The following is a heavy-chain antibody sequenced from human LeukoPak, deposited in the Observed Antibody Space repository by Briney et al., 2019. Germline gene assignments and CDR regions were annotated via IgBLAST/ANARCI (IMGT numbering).Heavy chain of an antibody. J-gene: IGHJ4*02. CDR3: AREVRYFDWSINFDY. V-gene: IGHV4-39*07. D-gene: IGHD3-9*01. CDR1: GGSISSSSYY. CDR2: INHSGST. Sequence: SETLSLTCTVSGGSISSSSYYWSWIRQPPGKGLEWIGEINHSGSTNYNPSLKSRVTISVDTSKNQFSLKLSSVTAADTAVYYCAREVRYFDWSINFDYWGQGTLVTVSS.